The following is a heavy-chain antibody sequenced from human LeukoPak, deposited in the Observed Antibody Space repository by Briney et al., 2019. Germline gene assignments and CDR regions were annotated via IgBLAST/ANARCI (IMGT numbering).Heavy chain of an antibody. V-gene: IGHV1-2*02. Sequence: ASVKVSCKTSGYTFTGYYMHWVRQAPGQGLEWMGWVNPNSGDTKYAQKFQGRVTMTRETSISTVYMELSSLRSDDTAVYYCARWDYYDTSAYSGDFDYWGQGTLVTVSS. CDR3: ARWDYYDTSAYSGDFDY. D-gene: IGHD3-22*01. CDR2: VNPNSGDT. CDR1: GYTFTGYY. J-gene: IGHJ4*02.